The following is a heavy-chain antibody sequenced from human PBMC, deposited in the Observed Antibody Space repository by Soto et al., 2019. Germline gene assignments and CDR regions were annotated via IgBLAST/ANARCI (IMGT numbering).Heavy chain of an antibody. Sequence: GVLRLSCAVSGFIFSRYSMNWVRQAPGKGLEWVSSIGTSGSYIYDTDSVKGRFTIPRDNTKDSLYLQMNSLRAEDTAIYYCARGSAFIGLDYWGQGT. CDR2: IGTSGSYI. CDR3: ARGSAFIGLDY. J-gene: IGHJ4*02. D-gene: IGHD1-26*01. CDR1: GFIFSRYS. V-gene: IGHV3-21*01.